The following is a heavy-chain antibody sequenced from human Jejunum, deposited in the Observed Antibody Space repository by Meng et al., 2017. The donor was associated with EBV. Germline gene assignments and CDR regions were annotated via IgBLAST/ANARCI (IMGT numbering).Heavy chain of an antibody. CDR2: ISHIGST. V-gene: IGHV4-30-2*01. CDR3: ARGGPDFGDYVPFDY. Sequence: PQLQVSVSGLCSPSQPPSLPCAGSGDSITRGAYLWSWIRQPPGKGLEWIGNISHIGSTYYNPSLKSRVTISVDRSKNQFSLKLTSVTAADTAVYYCARGGPDFGDYVPFDYWGQGTLVTVSS. D-gene: IGHD4-17*01. J-gene: IGHJ4*02. CDR1: GDSITRGAYL.